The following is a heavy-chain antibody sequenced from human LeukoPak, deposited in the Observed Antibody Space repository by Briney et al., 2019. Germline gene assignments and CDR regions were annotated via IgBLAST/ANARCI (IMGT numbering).Heavy chain of an antibody. V-gene: IGHV4-39*01. Sequence: ETLSLTCTVSGGSISSSSYCWGWIRQPPGRGLEWVGTIFNSGSTYSNPSLKSRLTISVDTSKNQFSLKLSSVTTADTAVYYCARQFDSSGYYSFDYWGQGTLVTVSS. CDR1: GGSISSSSYC. D-gene: IGHD3-22*01. CDR2: IFNSGST. J-gene: IGHJ4*02. CDR3: ARQFDSSGYYSFDY.